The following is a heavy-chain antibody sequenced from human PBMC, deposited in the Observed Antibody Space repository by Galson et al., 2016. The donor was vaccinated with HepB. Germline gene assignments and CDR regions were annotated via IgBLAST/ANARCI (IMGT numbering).Heavy chain of an antibody. CDR1: GFTFSIYS. J-gene: IGHJ4*02. Sequence: SLRLSCAASGFTFSIYSMNRVRQVPGKGLEWVSSISSTRKDTDYADSVGGRFSISSDNAKESLYLQMNNLRVEDTAVYYCARDVSFDQWGQGTLVTVSS. CDR2: ISSTRKDT. CDR3: ARDVSFDQ. V-gene: IGHV3-21*01.